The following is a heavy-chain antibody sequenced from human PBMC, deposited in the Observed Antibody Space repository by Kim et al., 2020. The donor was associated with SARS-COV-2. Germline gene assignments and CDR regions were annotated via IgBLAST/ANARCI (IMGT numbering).Heavy chain of an antibody. J-gene: IGHJ3*02. V-gene: IGHV4-59*08. Sequence: NSHPTRQSRVTIPVNTSKNQFSLKLRAVTAADAAVYYCARQGAHDDAFDIWGQGTMVTVSS. CDR3: ARQGAHDDAFDI.